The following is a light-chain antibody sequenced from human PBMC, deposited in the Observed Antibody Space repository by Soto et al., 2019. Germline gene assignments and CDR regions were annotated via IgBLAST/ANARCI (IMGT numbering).Light chain of an antibody. Sequence: EIVLTQSPATLSLSPVERATLSCRASQSIGYYLAWYQQKPGQTPRLLIYDASTRATDIPARFSGSGSGTDFTLTISSLLSEDFAVYYCHQYYKWPLTFGGGTKV. V-gene: IGKV3-15*01. CDR2: DAS. CDR1: QSIGYY. CDR3: HQYYKWPLT. J-gene: IGKJ4*01.